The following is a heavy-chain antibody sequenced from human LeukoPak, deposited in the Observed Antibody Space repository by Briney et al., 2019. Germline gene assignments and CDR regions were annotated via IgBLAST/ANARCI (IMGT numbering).Heavy chain of an antibody. Sequence: PSETLSLTCAVFGDSINSINWWSWVRQPPGKGLEWIGRIYTSGSTNYNPSLKSRVTISVDTSKNQFSLKLSSVTAADTAVYYCARSGSYFPATRFDPWGQGTLVTVSS. J-gene: IGHJ5*02. D-gene: IGHD1-26*01. V-gene: IGHV4-4*02. CDR3: ARSGSYFPATRFDP. CDR2: IYTSGST. CDR1: GDSINSINW.